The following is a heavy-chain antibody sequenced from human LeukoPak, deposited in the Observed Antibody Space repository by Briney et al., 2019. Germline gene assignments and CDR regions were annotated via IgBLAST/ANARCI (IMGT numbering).Heavy chain of an antibody. J-gene: IGHJ4*02. CDR1: GGSISNYY. D-gene: IGHD1-1*01. V-gene: IGHV4-59*01. CDR3: ARVSPDWNFDY. CDR2: IYYSGST. Sequence: SETLSLTCTVSGGSISNYYWSWIRQPPGKGLEWIEYIYYSGSTNYNPSLTSRVTISVDTSKNQFSLKLSSVTAADTAVYYCARVSPDWNFDYWGQGTLVTVSS.